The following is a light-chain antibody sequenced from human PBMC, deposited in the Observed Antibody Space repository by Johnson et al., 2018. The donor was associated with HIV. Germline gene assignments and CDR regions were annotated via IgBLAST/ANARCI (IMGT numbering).Light chain of an antibody. Sequence: QSVLTQPPSVSAAPGQKVTISCSGSSSNIGNNYVSWYQQLPGTAPKLLIYENNKRPSGIPDRFSGSKSGTSATLDITGLQAGDEADYYCGTWDSSLSAAVFGTGTKVTGL. CDR1: SSNIGNNY. J-gene: IGLJ1*01. V-gene: IGLV1-51*02. CDR3: GTWDSSLSAAV. CDR2: ENN.